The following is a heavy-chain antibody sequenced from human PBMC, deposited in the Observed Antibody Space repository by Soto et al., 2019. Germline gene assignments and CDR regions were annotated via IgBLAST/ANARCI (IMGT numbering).Heavy chain of an antibody. V-gene: IGHV1-8*01. Sequence: QVQLVQSGAEVKRPGASVMVSCRATGYTFKNYDINWVRQATGQGLEWMGRMNPNSGNTGYAQKFQGRVIMTRKTSILTAYLELSSLRSEDTDVYYCERAPVYGGNGWLDPWGQGNLVTVSS. D-gene: IGHD2-15*01. CDR1: GYTFKNYD. CDR3: ERAPVYGGNGWLDP. CDR2: MNPNSGNT. J-gene: IGHJ5*02.